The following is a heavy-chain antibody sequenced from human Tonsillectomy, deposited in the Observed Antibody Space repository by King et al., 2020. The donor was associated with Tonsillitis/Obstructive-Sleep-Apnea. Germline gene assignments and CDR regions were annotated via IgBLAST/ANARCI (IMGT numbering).Heavy chain of an antibody. CDR1: GFTFSSYW. D-gene: IGHD2-2*03. J-gene: IGHJ4*02. Sequence: VQLVESGGGLVQPGGSLRLSCAASGFTFSSYWMHWVRQAPGKELVCVSRINSDGRNTGYAEYVMGRFTSSRDNAKNTLYLQMNSLRADDTAVYYCARGNGFGFDYWGQGTLVTVSS. CDR3: ARGNGFGFDY. V-gene: IGHV3-74*01. CDR2: INSDGRNT.